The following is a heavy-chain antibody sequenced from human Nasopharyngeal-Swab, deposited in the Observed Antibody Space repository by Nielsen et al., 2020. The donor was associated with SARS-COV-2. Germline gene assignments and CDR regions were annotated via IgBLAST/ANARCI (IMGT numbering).Heavy chain of an antibody. D-gene: IGHD6-19*01. Sequence: GESLKISCEASGLTFTNAWMSWVRQAPGKGLEWVGRILSKTDGGTSDYAAPVKGRFIISRDDSKNTLYLQMNSLKMEDTAVYYCTTGVGGSGLGIWGRGTLVTVSS. J-gene: IGHJ4*02. V-gene: IGHV3-15*01. CDR3: TTGVGGSGLGI. CDR1: GLTFTNAW. CDR2: ILSKTDGGTS.